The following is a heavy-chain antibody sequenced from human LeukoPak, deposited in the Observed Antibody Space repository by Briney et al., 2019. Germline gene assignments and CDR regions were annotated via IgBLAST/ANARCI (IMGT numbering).Heavy chain of an antibody. J-gene: IGHJ4*02. CDR3: ARHGAPQWLVRVDGYSDY. CDR2: IYYSGST. V-gene: IGHV4-59*08. Sequence: SGTLSLTCTVSGGSISSYYWSWIRQPPGKGLEWIGYIYYSGSTNYNPSLKSRVTISVDTSKNQFSLKLSSVTAADTAVYYCARHGAPQWLVRVDGYSDYWGQGTLVTVSS. CDR1: GGSISSYY. D-gene: IGHD6-19*01.